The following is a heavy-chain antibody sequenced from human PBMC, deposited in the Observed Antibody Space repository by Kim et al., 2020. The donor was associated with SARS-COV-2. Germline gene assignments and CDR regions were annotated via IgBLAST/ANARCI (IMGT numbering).Heavy chain of an antibody. CDR1: GFTISSNA. Sequence: GGSLRLSCAASGFTISSNAMTWVRQAPGKGLEWVSDISGNGDGTNYADSVKGRFTISRDISKNTLYLQMNRLRAEDTAVYFCAKKQKRSLTVRGVIQNSYYGMDVWGQGTTVSVSS. D-gene: IGHD3-10*01. CDR3: AKKQKRSLTVRGVIQNSYYGMDV. CDR2: ISGNGDGT. V-gene: IGHV3-23*01. J-gene: IGHJ6*02.